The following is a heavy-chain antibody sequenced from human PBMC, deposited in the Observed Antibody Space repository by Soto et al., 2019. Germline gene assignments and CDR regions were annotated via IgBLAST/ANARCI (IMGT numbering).Heavy chain of an antibody. D-gene: IGHD1-7*01. Sequence: TLSLTCAVSGASFTSNDWWTWVRQPPGRGLEWIGEIYRTGSTNYNPSLKSRVTISLDKSENQFSLKVTSLTAADTAVYYCASRDPGTSVDYWGQGTLVTVSS. J-gene: IGHJ4*02. CDR3: ASRDPGTSVDY. CDR2: IYRTGST. V-gene: IGHV4-4*02. CDR1: GASFTSNDW.